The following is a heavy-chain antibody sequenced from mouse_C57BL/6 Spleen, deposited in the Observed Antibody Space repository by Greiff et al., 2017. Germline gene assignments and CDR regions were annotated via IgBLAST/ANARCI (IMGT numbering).Heavy chain of an antibody. CDR2: INPNNGGT. D-gene: IGHD2-1*01. V-gene: IGHV1-26*01. CDR1: GYTFTDYY. Sequence: VQLQQSGPELVKPGASVKISCKASGYTFTDYYMNWVKQSPGKSLEWIGDINPNNGGTSYTQKFKGKATLTVDKSSSTACMEHRSLTSEDSAVYDCAYGNFWLAYWGQGTLVTVSA. J-gene: IGHJ3*01. CDR3: AYGNFWLAY.